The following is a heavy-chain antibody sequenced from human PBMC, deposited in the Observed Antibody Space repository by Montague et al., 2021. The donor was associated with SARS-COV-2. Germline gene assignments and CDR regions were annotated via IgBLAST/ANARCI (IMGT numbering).Heavy chain of an antibody. CDR2: ISQSGRT. V-gene: IGHV4-34*01. J-gene: IGHJ4*02. CDR1: GGSFGDDH. Sequence: SETRSLTCAVYGGSFGDDHWSWIRQPPGKGLEWIGNISQSGRTNYNPSLKSRVTISVDTSKNQFSLKLTSVTAADTGLYFCARGHLSVSMIVVVFTSASYYFDYWGQGAQVTVSS. CDR3: ARGHLSVSMIVVVFTSASYYFDY. D-gene: IGHD3-22*01.